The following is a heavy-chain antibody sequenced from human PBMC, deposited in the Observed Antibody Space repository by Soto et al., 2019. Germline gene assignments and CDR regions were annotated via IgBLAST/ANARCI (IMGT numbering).Heavy chain of an antibody. Sequence: GGSLRLSCAASGFTFSSYWMTWVRQAPGKGLEWVAKIRQDGSEQYYVDSVKGRFTISRDNAKSSLYLQMDSLRAEDTAVYHCARTAYTASSLGYWGQGTLVTVSS. J-gene: IGHJ4*02. CDR2: IRQDGSEQ. V-gene: IGHV3-7*05. D-gene: IGHD2-2*02. CDR1: GFTFSSYW. CDR3: ARTAYTASSLGY.